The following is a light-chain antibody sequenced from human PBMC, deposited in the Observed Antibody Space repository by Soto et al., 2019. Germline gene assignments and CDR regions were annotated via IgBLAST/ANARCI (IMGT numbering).Light chain of an antibody. CDR3: QSYDSTLSAWV. CDR2: GDV. J-gene: IGLJ3*02. Sequence: QSVLTQPPSVSGAPGQRVTISCTGGSSNIGAGYDVHWYQQLPGTAPKLLIYGDVNRPSGVPDRFSGSKSGTSASLAITGLQAEDEADYYCQSYDSTLSAWVFGGGTKLTVL. CDR1: SSNIGAGYD. V-gene: IGLV1-40*01.